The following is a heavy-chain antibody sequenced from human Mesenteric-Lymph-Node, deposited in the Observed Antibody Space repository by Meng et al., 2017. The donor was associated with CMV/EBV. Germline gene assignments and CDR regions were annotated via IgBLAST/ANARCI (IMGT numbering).Heavy chain of an antibody. D-gene: IGHD2-2*03. CDR3: AREFVDIVVVPAAPDAFDI. Sequence: SETLSLTCTVSGGSISSYYWSWIRQPPGKGLEWIGYIYYSGSTNYNPSLKSRVTISVDTSKNQFSLKLSSVTAADTAVYYCAREFVDIVVVPAAPDAFDIWGQGTMVTVSS. CDR2: IYYSGST. V-gene: IGHV4-59*12. J-gene: IGHJ3*02. CDR1: GGSISSYY.